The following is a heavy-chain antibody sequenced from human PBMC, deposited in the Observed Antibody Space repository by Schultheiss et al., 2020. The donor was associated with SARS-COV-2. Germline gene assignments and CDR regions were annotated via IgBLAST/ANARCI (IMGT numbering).Heavy chain of an antibody. CDR3: ARDRGGSGWSHYYYYGMDV. V-gene: IGHV4-4*07. D-gene: IGHD6-19*01. J-gene: IGHJ6*02. CDR2: IYTSGST. CDR1: GGSFSGYY. Sequence: SQTLSLTCAVYGGSFSGYYWSWIRQPAGKGLEWIGRIYTSGSTYYSPSLKSRVTISVDKSKNQFSLKLSSVTAADTAVYYCARDRGGSGWSHYYYYGMDVWGQGTTVTVSS.